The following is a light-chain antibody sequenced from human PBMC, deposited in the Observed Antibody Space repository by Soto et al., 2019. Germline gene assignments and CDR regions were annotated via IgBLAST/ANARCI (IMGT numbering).Light chain of an antibody. CDR2: YDD. CDR3: EAWDDSLNGWV. CDR1: RSNVGDNA. V-gene: IGLV1-36*01. Sequence: QSVLTQPPSVSEAPRQRVTISCSGSRSNVGDNAVNWYQQLPGKAPKLLIYYDDLLTSGVSDRFSGSKSGTSASLAISGLQYEDEGDYYCEAWDDSLNGWVFGGGTKLTVL. J-gene: IGLJ3*02.